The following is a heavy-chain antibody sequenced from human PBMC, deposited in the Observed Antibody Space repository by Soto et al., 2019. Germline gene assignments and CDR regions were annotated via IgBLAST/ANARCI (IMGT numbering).Heavy chain of an antibody. CDR1: GGSISSYY. D-gene: IGHD6-6*01. Sequence: SETLSLTCTVSGGSISSYYWSWIRQPPGKGLEWIGYIYYSGSTNYNPSLKSRVTISVDTSKNQFSLKLSSVTAADTAVYYCARLRGPRLGGIAARPLGHPKNYYYGMDVWGQGTTVTVSS. CDR3: ARLRGPRLGGIAARPLGHPKNYYYGMDV. CDR2: IYYSGST. V-gene: IGHV4-59*01. J-gene: IGHJ6*02.